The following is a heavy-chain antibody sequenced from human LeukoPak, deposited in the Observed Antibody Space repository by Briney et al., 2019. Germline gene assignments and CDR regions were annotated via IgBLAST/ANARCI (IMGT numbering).Heavy chain of an antibody. CDR3: ATWGNAFDI. J-gene: IGHJ3*02. V-gene: IGHV4-34*01. Sequence: PSETLSLTCGVYGGSLSGYYWSWIRQPRGKGLEWIGEINHSGRTNYNPSLKSRVSISVDTSKNHFSLRLRSVTAADTAVYYCATWGNAFDIWGQGTTVTVSS. D-gene: IGHD3-16*01. CDR1: GGSLSGYY. CDR2: INHSGRT.